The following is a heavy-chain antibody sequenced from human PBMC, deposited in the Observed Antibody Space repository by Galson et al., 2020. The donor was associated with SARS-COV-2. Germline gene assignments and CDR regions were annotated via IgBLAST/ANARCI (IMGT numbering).Heavy chain of an antibody. D-gene: IGHD6-13*01. CDR1: GGSISSGGYY. CDR2: IYYSGST. Sequence: SETLSLTCTVSGGSISSGGYYWSWIRQHPGKGLEWIGYIYYSGSTYYNPSLKSRVTISVDTSKNQFSLKLSSVTAADTAVYYCARDVFRAAAGTPSYYYYYGMDVWGQGTTVTVSS. J-gene: IGHJ6*02. V-gene: IGHV4-31*03. CDR3: ARDVFRAAAGTPSYYYYYGMDV.